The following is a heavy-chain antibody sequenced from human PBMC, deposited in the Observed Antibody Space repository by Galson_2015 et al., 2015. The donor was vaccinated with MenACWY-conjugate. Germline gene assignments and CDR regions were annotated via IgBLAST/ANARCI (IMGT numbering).Heavy chain of an antibody. CDR1: GFTFSHYG. Sequence: SLRLSCAASGFTFSHYGMHWARQAPGKGLEWVTAISYDGNNKCYVDSVRGRFTISRDNSKNTVPLQMNGLTTEDTAVYFCARVLSSGWSRQFDYWGQGTLVAVSS. D-gene: IGHD6-19*01. CDR2: ISYDGNNK. CDR3: ARVLSSGWSRQFDY. J-gene: IGHJ4*02. V-gene: IGHV3-30*03.